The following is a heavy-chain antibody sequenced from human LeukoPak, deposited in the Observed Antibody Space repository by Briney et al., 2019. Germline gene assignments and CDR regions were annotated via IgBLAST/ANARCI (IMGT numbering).Heavy chain of an antibody. CDR1: GGSISSGSYY. CDR2: IYTSGST. CDR3: ARGPAPYSSSWGVFDY. Sequence: PSETLSLTCTVSGGSISSGSYYWSWIRQPAGKGLEWIGRIYTSGSTNYNPSLKSRVTISVDTSKNQFSLKLSSVTAADTAVYYCARGPAPYSSSWGVFDYWGQGTLVTVPS. V-gene: IGHV4-61*02. J-gene: IGHJ4*02. D-gene: IGHD6-6*01.